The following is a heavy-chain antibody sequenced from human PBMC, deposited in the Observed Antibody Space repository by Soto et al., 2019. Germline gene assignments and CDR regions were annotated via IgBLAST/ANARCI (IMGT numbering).Heavy chain of an antibody. CDR1: GGLFSSYA. V-gene: IGHV1-69*01. J-gene: IGHJ4*02. CDR3: AKGDSPYVWFNEF. CDR2: IIPVFDTP. D-gene: IGHD3-16*01. Sequence: QAQLVQSGAEVKKPGSSVKVSCKDSGGLFSSYAISWVRQAPGQGLEWMGGIIPVFDTPYYAQKFQGRVTITADESTNTAYLDLSSLRSDDTAMYYCAKGDSPYVWFNEFWGQGSRVTVSS.